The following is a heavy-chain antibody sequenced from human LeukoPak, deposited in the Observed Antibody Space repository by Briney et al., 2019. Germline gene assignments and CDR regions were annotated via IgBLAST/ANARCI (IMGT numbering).Heavy chain of an antibody. J-gene: IGHJ5*02. CDR1: GFTVSSNY. D-gene: IGHD6-13*01. V-gene: IGHV3-53*01. CDR3: VREGYNNTWYRS. CDR2: MYSGGKT. Sequence: PGGSLRLSCAASGFTVSSNYMSWVRQAPGKGLEWVSVMYSGGKTYYADSAKGRFTISRDNSKNTLHLQMNSLRAEDTAVYYCVREGYNNTWYRSWGQGTLVTVSS.